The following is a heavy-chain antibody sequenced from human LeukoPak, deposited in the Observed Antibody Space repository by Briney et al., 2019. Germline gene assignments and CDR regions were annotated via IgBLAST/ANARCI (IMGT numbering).Heavy chain of an antibody. CDR3: ARGQWLYNWFDP. CDR2: TNHSGST. D-gene: IGHD6-19*01. J-gene: IGHJ5*02. CDR1: GGSFSGYY. V-gene: IGHV4-34*01. Sequence: SETLSLTCAVYGGSFSGYYWSWIRQPPGKGLEWIGETNHSGSTNYNPSLKSRVTISVDTSKNQFSLKLSSVTAADTAVYYCARGQWLYNWFDPWGQGTLVTVSS.